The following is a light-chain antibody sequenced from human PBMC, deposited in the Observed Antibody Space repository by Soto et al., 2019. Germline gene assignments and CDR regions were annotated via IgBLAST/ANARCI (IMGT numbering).Light chain of an antibody. CDR3: QQYYSYPFT. CDR1: QGISSY. CDR2: AAS. Sequence: AIRMTQSPSSLSASTGDRVTITCRASQGISSYLAWYQQKPGKAPKLLIYAASTLQSGVPSRFSGSGSGTDFTLTISCLQSEDFATYYCQQYYSYPFTFGPATKVDIK. J-gene: IGKJ3*01. V-gene: IGKV1-8*01.